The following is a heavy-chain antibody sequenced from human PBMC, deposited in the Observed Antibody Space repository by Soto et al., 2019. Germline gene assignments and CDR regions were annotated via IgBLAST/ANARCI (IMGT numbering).Heavy chain of an antibody. CDR3: AKDRTFGPPLVRFDS. J-gene: IGHJ4*02. Sequence: GGSLRLSCGASGFTFSVYAMTWVRQAPGKGLEWVSAISGNGGSTYYADSVKGRFTISRDNSKSTLHLQMNSLRVEDTAVYYCAKDRTFGPPLVRFDSWGQGALVTVSS. D-gene: IGHD6-6*01. CDR1: GFTFSVYA. CDR2: ISGNGGST. V-gene: IGHV3-23*01.